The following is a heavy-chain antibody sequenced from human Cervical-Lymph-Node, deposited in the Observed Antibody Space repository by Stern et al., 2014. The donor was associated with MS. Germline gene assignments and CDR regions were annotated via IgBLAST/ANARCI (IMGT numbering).Heavy chain of an antibody. Sequence: QVQLVESGPGLVKPSETLSLTCTVSGGSIINYYWSWIRQSPGKGLEWVGYIYYSGRTNYNPSLKSRVTISVDTSKNQFSLMLTSVTAADTAVYYCARDSSDTWYGPIDSWGQGTLVTVSS. CDR1: GGSIINYY. D-gene: IGHD6-13*01. CDR2: IYYSGRT. CDR3: ARDSSDTWYGPIDS. V-gene: IGHV4-59*01. J-gene: IGHJ4*02.